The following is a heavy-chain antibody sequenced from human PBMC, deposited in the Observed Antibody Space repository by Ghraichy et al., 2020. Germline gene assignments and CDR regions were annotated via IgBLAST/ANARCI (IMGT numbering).Heavy chain of an antibody. V-gene: IGHV3-33*01. D-gene: IGHD6-19*01. Sequence: GGSLRLSCAASGFTFSSYGMHWVRQAPGKGLEWVAVIWYDGSNKYYADSVKGRFTISRDNSKNTLYLQMNSLRAEDTAVYYCAIPLSSGRPWDYYYYGMDVWGQGTTVTVSS. CDR1: GFTFSSYG. CDR2: IWYDGSNK. J-gene: IGHJ6*02. CDR3: AIPLSSGRPWDYYYYGMDV.